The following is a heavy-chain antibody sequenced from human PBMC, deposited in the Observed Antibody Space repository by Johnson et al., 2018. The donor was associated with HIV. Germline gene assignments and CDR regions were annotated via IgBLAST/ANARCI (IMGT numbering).Heavy chain of an antibody. D-gene: IGHD1-26*01. CDR3: AKSGFSGSWLRDAFDV. J-gene: IGHJ3*01. Sequence: QVQLVESGGGLVQPGGSLRLSCAASGFTFSSYAMHWVRQAPGKGLEWVAVISYDGSNKYYADSVKGRFTISRDNSKNTLYLQMNSLRAEDTAVYYCAKSGFSGSWLRDAFDVWGHGTMVTVSS. CDR1: GFTFSSYA. V-gene: IGHV3-30*18. CDR2: ISYDGSNK.